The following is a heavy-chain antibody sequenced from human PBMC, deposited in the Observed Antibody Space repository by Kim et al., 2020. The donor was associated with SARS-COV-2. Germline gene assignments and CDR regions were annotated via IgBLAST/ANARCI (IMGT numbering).Heavy chain of an antibody. CDR1: GGSFSGYY. Sequence: SETLSLTCAVYGGSFSGYYWSWIRQPPGKGLEWIGEINHSGSTNYNPSLKSRVTISVDTSKNQFSLKLSSVTAADTAVYYCARAKRRDGPLDYWGQGTLVTVSS. CDR2: INHSGST. CDR3: ARAKRRDGPLDY. V-gene: IGHV4-34*01. J-gene: IGHJ4*02.